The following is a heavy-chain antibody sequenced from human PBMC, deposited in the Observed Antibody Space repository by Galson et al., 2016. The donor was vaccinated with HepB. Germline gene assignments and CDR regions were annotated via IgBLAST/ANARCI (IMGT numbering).Heavy chain of an antibody. CDR3: TTGTPGDA. D-gene: IGHD2-2*01. J-gene: IGHJ6*02. CDR2: IRSKTEGGTT. Sequence: SLRLSCAASGLTFSNAWMSWVRQAPGKGLEWVGRIRSKTEGGTTEYAAPVKGRFTIPSDDSRNTMYLQMNSLTTEDTAVYYCTTGTPGDAWGQGTTVTVSS. V-gene: IGHV3-15*01. CDR1: GLTFSNAW.